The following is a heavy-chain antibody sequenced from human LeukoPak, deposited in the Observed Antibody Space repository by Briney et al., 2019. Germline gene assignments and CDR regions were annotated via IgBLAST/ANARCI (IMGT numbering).Heavy chain of an antibody. V-gene: IGHV4-39*01. CDR3: VSPRGFSYGYFDY. Sequence: PSETLSLTCTVSGGSISSSSAYWGWIHQPPGKGLEWIGSIYYSKNTYYNPSLKSRVTISADTSKNQFSLTLGSVGATDTAVYYCVSPRGFSYGYFDYWGQGTLVTVSS. J-gene: IGHJ4*02. CDR1: GGSISSSSAY. CDR2: IYYSKNT. D-gene: IGHD5-18*01.